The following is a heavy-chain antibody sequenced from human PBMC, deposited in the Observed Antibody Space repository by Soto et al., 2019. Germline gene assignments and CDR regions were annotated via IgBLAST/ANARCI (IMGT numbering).Heavy chain of an antibody. V-gene: IGHV1-46*01. J-gene: IGHJ4*02. CDR2: INPSGGST. CDR1: GYTFTIYY. Sequence: ASVKVSCKASGYTFTIYYMHWVRQAPGQGLEWMGIINPSGGSTSHAQKFQGRVTMTRDTSTSTVYMELSSLRSEDTAVYYCARVLSVITDSSYLDYWGQGTLVTVPS. CDR3: ARVLSVITDSSYLDY. D-gene: IGHD6-13*01.